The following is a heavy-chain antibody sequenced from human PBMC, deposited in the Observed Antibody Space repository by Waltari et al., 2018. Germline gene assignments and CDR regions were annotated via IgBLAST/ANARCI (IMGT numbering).Heavy chain of an antibody. CDR1: GYSISSGYY. Sequence: QVQLQESGPGLVKPSETLSLTCAVSGYSISSGYYWGWIRQPPGKGLEWIGSIYHSGSTYYNPSLKSRVTISVDTSKNQFSLKLSSVTAADTAVYYCARRMVVPYYFDYWGQGTLVTVSS. CDR3: ARRMVVPYYFDY. V-gene: IGHV4-38-2*01. CDR2: IYHSGST. J-gene: IGHJ4*02. D-gene: IGHD2-15*01.